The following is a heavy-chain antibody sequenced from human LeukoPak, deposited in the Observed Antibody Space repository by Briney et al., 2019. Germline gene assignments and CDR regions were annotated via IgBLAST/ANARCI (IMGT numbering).Heavy chain of an antibody. CDR1: GFTFSSYG. CDR2: ISYDGSNK. J-gene: IGHJ4*02. V-gene: IGHV3-30*18. CDR3: AKDLEAGPDY. Sequence: GGSLRLSCAVSGFTFSSYGMHWVRQAPGKGLEWVAVISYDGSNKYYADSVKGRFTISRDNSKNTLYLQMNSLRAEDTAVYYCAKDLEAGPDYWGQGTLVTVSS. D-gene: IGHD6-19*01.